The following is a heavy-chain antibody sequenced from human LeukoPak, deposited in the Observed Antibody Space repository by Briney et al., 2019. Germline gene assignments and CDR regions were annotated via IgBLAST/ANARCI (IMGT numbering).Heavy chain of an antibody. V-gene: IGHV4-59*08. CDR3: ARGTAAALEY. D-gene: IGHD6-13*01. J-gene: IGHJ4*02. CDR2: IYYSGIT. CDR1: GGSISSYF. Sequence: PSETLSLTCTVPGGSISSYFWNWIRQPPGKGLEWIGYIYYSGITNYNPSLKSRVTISVDTSKNQFSLKLTSVTAADTAVYYCARGTAAALEYWGQGTLVTVSS.